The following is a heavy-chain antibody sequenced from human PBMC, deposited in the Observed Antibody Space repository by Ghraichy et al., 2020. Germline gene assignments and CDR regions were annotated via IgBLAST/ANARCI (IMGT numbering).Heavy chain of an antibody. V-gene: IGHV3-21*01. CDR2: ISSSSSDI. J-gene: IGHJ4*02. CDR1: GFTFSSYS. D-gene: IGHD5-12*01. Sequence: GGSLRLSCAASGFTFSSYSMNWVRQAPGKGLEWVSSISSSSSDIYYADSVKGRFTISRDNSKNSLYLQMNSLRAEDTAVYYCASSPTVATTFAYCGKGTLVTVSS. CDR3: ASSPTVATTFAY.